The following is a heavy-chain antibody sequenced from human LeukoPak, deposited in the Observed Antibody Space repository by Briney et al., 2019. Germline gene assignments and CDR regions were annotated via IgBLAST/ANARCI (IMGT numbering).Heavy chain of an antibody. V-gene: IGHV4-34*01. CDR1: GGSFSGYY. CDR2: INHSGST. Sequence: SETLSLTCAVYGGSFSGYYWSWIRQPPGKGLEWIGEINHSGSTNYNPSLKSRVTISVDTSKNQFSLKLSSVTAADTAMYYCARRGRKSYDYVWGSYRYESYFDYWGQGTLVTVSS. J-gene: IGHJ4*02. D-gene: IGHD3-16*02. CDR3: ARRGRKSYDYVWGSYRYESYFDY.